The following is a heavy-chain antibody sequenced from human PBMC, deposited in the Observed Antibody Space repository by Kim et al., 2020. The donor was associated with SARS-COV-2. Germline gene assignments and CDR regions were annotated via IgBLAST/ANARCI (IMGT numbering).Heavy chain of an antibody. J-gene: IGHJ4*02. CDR3: ARTSRGADY. Sequence: YYVDSVKGRFTMSRDNAKDSLYLQMTSLGGEDTAVYYCARTSRGADYWGQGTLVTVSA. V-gene: IGHV3-7*01.